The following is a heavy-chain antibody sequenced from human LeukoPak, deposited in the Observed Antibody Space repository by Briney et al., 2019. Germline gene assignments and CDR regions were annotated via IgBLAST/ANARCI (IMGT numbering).Heavy chain of an antibody. D-gene: IGHD2-21*02. Sequence: SVKVSCKASGGTFSSYAISWVRQAPGQGLEWMGRIIPIFGTANYAQKFQGRVTITTDESTSTAYMELSSLRSEDTAVYYCARGIVVVTADISEGPYDYWGQGTLVTVSS. CDR2: IIPIFGTA. V-gene: IGHV1-69*05. CDR1: GGTFSSYA. CDR3: ARGIVVVTADISEGPYDY. J-gene: IGHJ4*02.